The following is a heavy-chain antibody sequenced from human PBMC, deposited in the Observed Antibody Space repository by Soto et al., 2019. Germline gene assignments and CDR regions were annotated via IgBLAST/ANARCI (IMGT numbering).Heavy chain of an antibody. V-gene: IGHV4-59*01. J-gene: IGHJ4*02. CDR3: ARTYGGNTFDF. CDR2: IYYSGTT. D-gene: IGHD4-17*01. CDR1: GGSISFYY. Sequence: QVQLQESGPGLVKPSETLSLSCTVSGGSISFYYWSWIRQPPGKGLEWIGYIYYSGTTNCNPSLKSRVTISVDTSKNQFSLNLSSVTAADTAVYYCARTYGGNTFDFWGQGTLVTVSS.